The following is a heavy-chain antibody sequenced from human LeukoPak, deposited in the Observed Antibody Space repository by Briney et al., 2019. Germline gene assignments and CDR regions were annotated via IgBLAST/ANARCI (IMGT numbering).Heavy chain of an antibody. CDR2: ISSSGSTI. CDR3: ARARIAAAGPSFDY. J-gene: IGHJ4*02. V-gene: IGHV3-11*01. D-gene: IGHD6-13*01. CDR1: GFTFSDYY. Sequence: RGSLRLSCAASGFTFSDYYMSWIRQAPGKRLEWVSYISSSGSTIYYADSVKGRFTISRDNAKNSLYLQMNSLRAEDTAVYYCARARIAAAGPSFDYWGQGTLVTVSS.